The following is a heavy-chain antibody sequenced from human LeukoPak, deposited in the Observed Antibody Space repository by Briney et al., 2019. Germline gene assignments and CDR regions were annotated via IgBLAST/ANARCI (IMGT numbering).Heavy chain of an antibody. Sequence: PSETLSLTCTVSGGSVSSDTYYWAWIRQPPGKGLEWIGSIHYSGTTYYNPSLKSRLTISVDTSKNQFSLKLTSVAAADTAVCYCARDRPGPWGQGTMVTVSS. CDR2: IHYSGTT. D-gene: IGHD3-10*01. V-gene: IGHV4-39*07. J-gene: IGHJ3*01. CDR1: GGSVSSDTYY. CDR3: ARDRPGP.